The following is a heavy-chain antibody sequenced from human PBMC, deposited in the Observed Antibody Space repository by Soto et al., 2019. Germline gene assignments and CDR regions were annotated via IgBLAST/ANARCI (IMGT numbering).Heavy chain of an antibody. CDR2: IIPIFGTA. CDR1: VGTFSSYA. CDR3: ASHGIVVVHAAKAYYYYGMDV. V-gene: IGHV1-69*01. Sequence: QVQLVQSGAEVKKPGSSVKVSCKASVGTFSSYAIRWVRQAPGQGLEWMGGIIPIFGTAHYAQKFQGRVTITADESTSTAYMDLSGMRSEGTDVYYCASHGIVVVHAAKAYYYYGMDVWGQGTTVTVSS. J-gene: IGHJ6*02. D-gene: IGHD2-2*01.